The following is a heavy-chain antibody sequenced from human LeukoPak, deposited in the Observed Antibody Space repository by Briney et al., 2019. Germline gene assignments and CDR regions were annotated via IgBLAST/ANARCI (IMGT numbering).Heavy chain of an antibody. CDR1: GGSISSTNW. V-gene: IGHV4-4*02. Sequence: TSGTLSLTCGVSGGSISSTNWWTWVRQPPGEGLEWIGEVELSGRTNYNPSLESRVTISVDMSANHISLKLSSVTAADTAVYYCARDPHGGGLGDGFDIWGQGTMVTVSS. CDR3: ARDPHGGGLGDGFDI. J-gene: IGHJ3*02. CDR2: VELSGRT. D-gene: IGHD3-16*01.